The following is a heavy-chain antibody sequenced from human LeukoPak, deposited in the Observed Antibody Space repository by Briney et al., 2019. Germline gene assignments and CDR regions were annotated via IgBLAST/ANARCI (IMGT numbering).Heavy chain of an antibody. J-gene: IGHJ4*02. CDR3: ARHGSGSSGSFRYYDY. CDR2: IFYSGST. V-gene: IGHV4-59*08. Sequence: SETLSLICTVSGGSMNSYYWSWIRQPPGKGLEWIGYIFYSGSTNYNPSLKSRVTISVDTSKNQFSLRLSSVTAADTAVYYCARHGSGSSGSFRYYDYWGQGTLVTVSS. D-gene: IGHD6-19*01. CDR1: GGSMNSYY.